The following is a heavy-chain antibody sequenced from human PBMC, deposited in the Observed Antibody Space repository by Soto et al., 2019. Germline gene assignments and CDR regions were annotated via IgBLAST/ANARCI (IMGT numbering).Heavy chain of an antibody. D-gene: IGHD6-13*01. CDR2: IYYSGST. J-gene: IGHJ5*02. CDR3: ARENSWRAAAGNCFDT. CDR1: GGSISSGGYY. V-gene: IGHV4-31*03. Sequence: KHSETLSLTCTVSGGSISSGGYYWSWIRQHPGKGLEWIGYIYYSGSTYYNPSLKSRVTISVDTSKNQFSLKLSSVTAADTAVYYCARENSWRAAAGNCFDTWGQGTLVTVSS.